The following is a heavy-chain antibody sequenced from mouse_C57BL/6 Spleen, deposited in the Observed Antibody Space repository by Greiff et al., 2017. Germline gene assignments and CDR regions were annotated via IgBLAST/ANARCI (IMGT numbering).Heavy chain of an antibody. CDR1: GYTFTSYW. Sequence: VKLQQPGAELVRPGSSVKLSCKASGYTFTSYWMHWVKQRPIQGLEWIGNIDPSDSETHYNQKFKDKATLTVDKSSSTAYMQLSRLTSEESAFYSCARQVSNYVYFDVWGTGTTVTVSS. V-gene: IGHV1-52*01. CDR2: IDPSDSET. D-gene: IGHD2-5*01. J-gene: IGHJ1*03. CDR3: ARQVSNYVYFDV.